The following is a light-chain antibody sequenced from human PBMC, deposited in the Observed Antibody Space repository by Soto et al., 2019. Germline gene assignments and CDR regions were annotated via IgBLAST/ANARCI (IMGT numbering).Light chain of an antibody. CDR3: QQYNSRRT. Sequence: DIQMTQSPSTLSASVGDRVTITCRASQDINNWLAWYQQKPGNAPKFLIYDASSLQSGVSSRFSGSGSGREFTLTISSLQPDDFGTYYCQQYNSRRTFGQGTKVDI. CDR2: DAS. V-gene: IGKV1-5*01. CDR1: QDINNW. J-gene: IGKJ1*01.